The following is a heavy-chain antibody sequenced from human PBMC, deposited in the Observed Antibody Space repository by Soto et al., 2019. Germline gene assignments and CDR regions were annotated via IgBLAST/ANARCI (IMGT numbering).Heavy chain of an antibody. CDR2: LSGGGSTT. CDR3: AKGPQYDILTGCDY. CDR1: GFTFSLSA. Sequence: EVQLLESGGGFVQPGESLRLSCAASGFTFSLSAMSWVRHAPGSGLDWVSSLSGGGSTTDYADSVKGRFTISRDNSKNTVHLQMNSLRAEDTAVYYCAKGPQYDILTGCDYWGQGALVTVSS. J-gene: IGHJ4*02. V-gene: IGHV3-23*01. D-gene: IGHD3-9*01.